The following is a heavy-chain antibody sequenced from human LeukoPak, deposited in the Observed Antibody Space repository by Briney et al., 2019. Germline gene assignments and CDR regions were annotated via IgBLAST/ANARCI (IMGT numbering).Heavy chain of an antibody. CDR3: ARGGGDYNGSGDWFDP. D-gene: IGHD3-10*01. CDR1: GNAISNYY. J-gene: IGHJ5*02. Sequence: SETLSFNGTVSGNAISNYYWTWFRQPPGKGLEWIGYIYYTGQTKYNPSLESRVTISVDTSRGHFSLRLTSVTAADTAIYYCARGGGDYNGSGDWFDPWGQGTLVTVSS. CDR2: IYYTGQT. V-gene: IGHV4-59*01.